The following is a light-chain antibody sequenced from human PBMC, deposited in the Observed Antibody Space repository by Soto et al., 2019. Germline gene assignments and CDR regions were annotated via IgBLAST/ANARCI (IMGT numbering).Light chain of an antibody. V-gene: IGLV1-40*01. J-gene: IGLJ3*02. CDR1: SSNIGAGYD. CDR3: QSYDSSLSGWV. Sequence: QSVLTQPPSVSGAPGQRVTISCTGSSSNIGAGYDVHWYQQLPGTDPKLLIYGNSNRPSGVPDRFSGSKSGTSASLAITGLQAEEEADYYCQSYDSSLSGWVFGGGTKVTVL. CDR2: GNS.